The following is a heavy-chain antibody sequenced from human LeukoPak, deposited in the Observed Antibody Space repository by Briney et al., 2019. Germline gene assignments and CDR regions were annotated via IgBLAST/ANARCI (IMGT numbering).Heavy chain of an antibody. Sequence: PGGSLRLSCAASGFTFSSYAMHWVRQAPGKGLEWVAVISYDGSNKYYADSVRGRFTISRDNSKNTLYLQMNSLRAEDTAVYYCASGSGYDHVYWGQGTLVTVSS. D-gene: IGHD5-12*01. V-gene: IGHV3-30-3*01. CDR1: GFTFSSYA. CDR2: ISYDGSNK. J-gene: IGHJ4*02. CDR3: ASGSGYDHVY.